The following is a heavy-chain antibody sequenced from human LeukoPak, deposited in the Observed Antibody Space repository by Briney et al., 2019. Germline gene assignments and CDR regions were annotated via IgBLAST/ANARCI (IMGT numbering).Heavy chain of an antibody. CDR2: IYYSGST. V-gene: IGHV4-39*01. D-gene: IGHD6-6*01. Sequence: SETLSLTCTVSGGSISSSSYYWGWIRQPPGKGLEWIGSIYYSGSTYYNPSLKSRVTISVDTSKNQFSLKLSSVTAADTAVYYCARHVGPPIAARGLDPWGQGTLVTVSS. CDR1: GGSISSSSYY. CDR3: ARHVGPPIAARGLDP. J-gene: IGHJ5*02.